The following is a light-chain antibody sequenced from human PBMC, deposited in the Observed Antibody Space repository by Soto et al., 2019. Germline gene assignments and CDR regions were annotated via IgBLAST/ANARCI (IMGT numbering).Light chain of an antibody. CDR3: QQHNSYPLT. J-gene: IGKJ3*01. V-gene: IGKV1-9*01. CDR1: QDTRSY. Sequence: DIQLTQSPSFLSASVGDRVTITCRASQDTRSYLAWYQQKPGKAPKLLISVASTLQSGVPSRFSGSGSGTEFTLTISSLQPEDFATYYCQQHNSYPLTFGPGTKVEIK. CDR2: VAS.